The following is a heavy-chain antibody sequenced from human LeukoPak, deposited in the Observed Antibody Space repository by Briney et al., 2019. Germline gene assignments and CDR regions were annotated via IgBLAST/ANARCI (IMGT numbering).Heavy chain of an antibody. D-gene: IGHD6-13*01. V-gene: IGHV3-48*03. CDR3: ARGISSSYHRHFDY. CDR2: IRSIVTSI. J-gene: IGHJ4*02. CDR1: GFTFSSYE. Sequence: GGSLRLSCAASGFTFSSYEMNWVRQAPGKGLEWVSLIRSIVTSIDYEDSVKGRFTISRDNAKNSLYLQMDSLRAEDTAVYYCARGISSSYHRHFDYWGQGILVTVSS.